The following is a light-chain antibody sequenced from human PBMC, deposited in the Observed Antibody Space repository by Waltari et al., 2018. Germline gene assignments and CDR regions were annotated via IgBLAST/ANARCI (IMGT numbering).Light chain of an antibody. CDR1: QSVSSGF. J-gene: IGKJ1*01. Sequence: EIVLMPSPATLSLSPGDRAPLSCGASQSVSSGFLAWYQQKPGLAPRLLIYDTSTRATGVPDRFRGSGSGREFALSISRLEPEDFAVYYCQQYGDSPRTFGQGTKVEIK. V-gene: IGKV3D-20*01. CDR2: DTS. CDR3: QQYGDSPRT.